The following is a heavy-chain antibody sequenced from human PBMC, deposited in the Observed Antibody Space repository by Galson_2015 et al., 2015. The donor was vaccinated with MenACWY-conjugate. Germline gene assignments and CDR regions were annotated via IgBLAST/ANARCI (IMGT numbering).Heavy chain of an antibody. CDR3: ASRNSLDI. CDR2: IKLDGSQK. V-gene: IGHV3-7*03. Sequence: SLRLSCAASGFTFSDYWMSWVRQAPGKGLEWVAKIKLDGSQKYYVESVKGRFTISRDNAKNSLYLQMTSLGAEDTAVYYCASRNSLDIWGQGTMVTVSS. J-gene: IGHJ3*02. CDR1: GFTFSDYW.